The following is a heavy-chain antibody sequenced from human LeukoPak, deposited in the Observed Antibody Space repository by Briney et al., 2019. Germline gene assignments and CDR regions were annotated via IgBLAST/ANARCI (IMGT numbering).Heavy chain of an antibody. CDR1: GFSFSDFY. D-gene: IGHD2-2*01. Sequence: GGSLRLSCAASGFSFSDFYMSWIRQAPGMGLEWISYIGTRSNPIYYADSVKGRFTISRDDAKNSLYLQMNSLRAEDTAVYYCAKRGQKDIVVVPAAIPFDYWGQGTLVTVSS. CDR2: IGTRSNPI. CDR3: AKRGQKDIVVVPAAIPFDY. V-gene: IGHV3-11*01. J-gene: IGHJ4*02.